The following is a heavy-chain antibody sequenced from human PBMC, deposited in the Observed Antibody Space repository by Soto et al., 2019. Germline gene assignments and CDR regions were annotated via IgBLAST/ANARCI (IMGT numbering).Heavy chain of an antibody. Sequence: GGSLRLSCAASGFTFSSYSMNWVRQAPGKGLEWVSYISSSSTIYYADSVKGRFTISRDNAKNSLYLQMNSLRAEDTAVYYCARDRSDIWGQGTMVTVSS. CDR2: ISSSSTI. CDR1: GFTFSSYS. J-gene: IGHJ3*02. CDR3: ARDRSDI. V-gene: IGHV3-48*01.